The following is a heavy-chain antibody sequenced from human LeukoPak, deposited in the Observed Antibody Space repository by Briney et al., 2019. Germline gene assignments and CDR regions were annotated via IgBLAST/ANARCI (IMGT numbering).Heavy chain of an antibody. Sequence: GGSLRLSCAASGFTFSSYAMSWVRQAPGKGLEWVSAISGSGGSTYYADSVKGRFTISRGNSKNTLYLQMNSLGAEDTAVYYCAKDRVGQWLVRFIDYWGQGTLVTVSS. CDR1: GFTFSSYA. J-gene: IGHJ4*02. CDR2: ISGSGGST. V-gene: IGHV3-23*01. CDR3: AKDRVGQWLVRFIDY. D-gene: IGHD6-19*01.